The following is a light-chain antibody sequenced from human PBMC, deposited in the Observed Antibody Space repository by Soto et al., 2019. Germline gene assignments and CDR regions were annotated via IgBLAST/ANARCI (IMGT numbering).Light chain of an antibody. J-gene: IGKJ1*01. CDR3: QQYGSSPTT. V-gene: IGKV1-5*01. CDR1: QSINTW. Sequence: DLQMTQSPYTLSASLEDKITITCRASQSINTWLAWYQQKPGKAPKLLIYDASSLQSGVPSRFSGSGSGTEFTLTISSLQPEDFAVYHCQQYGSSPTTFGQGTKVDIK. CDR2: DAS.